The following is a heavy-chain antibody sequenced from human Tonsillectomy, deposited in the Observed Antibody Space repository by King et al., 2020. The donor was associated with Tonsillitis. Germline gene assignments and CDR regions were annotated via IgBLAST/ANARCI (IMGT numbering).Heavy chain of an antibody. CDR1: GYTFTHYA. D-gene: IGHD7-27*01. Sequence: QLVQSGSELKKPGASVKVSCKASGYTFTHYAMNWVRQAPGQGLEWMGWINTNAGNTGNPRYAQGFTGRFVLSLDTSASTAYLQISNLKAEDTAVYYCVRDDWGSDFWGQGALVTVSS. J-gene: IGHJ4*02. V-gene: IGHV7-4-1*02. CDR2: INTNAGNTGNP. CDR3: VRDDWGSDF.